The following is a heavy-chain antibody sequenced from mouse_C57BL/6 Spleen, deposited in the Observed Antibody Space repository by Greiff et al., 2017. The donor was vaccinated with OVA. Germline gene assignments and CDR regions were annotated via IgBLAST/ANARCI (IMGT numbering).Heavy chain of an antibody. D-gene: IGHD1-1*01. Sequence: QVQLKESGAELVKPGASVKISCKASGYAFSSYWMNWVKQRPGKGLEWIGQIYPGDGDTNYNGKFKGKATLTADKSSSTAYMQLSSLTSEDSAVYFCASIYYYGSVDYWGQGTTLTVSS. CDR2: IYPGDGDT. CDR1: GYAFSSYW. V-gene: IGHV1-80*01. CDR3: ASIYYYGSVDY. J-gene: IGHJ2*01.